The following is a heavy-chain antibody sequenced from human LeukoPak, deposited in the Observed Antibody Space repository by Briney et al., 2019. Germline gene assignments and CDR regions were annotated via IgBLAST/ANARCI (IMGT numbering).Heavy chain of an antibody. D-gene: IGHD3-3*01. J-gene: IGHJ4*02. CDR3: AKDSGGDDFWSGYYLDY. V-gene: IGHV3-43D*04. CDR2: ISWDGGST. Sequence: GGSLRLSCAASGFTFDDYAMHWVRQAPGKGLEWVSLISWDGGSTYYADSVKGRFTISRDNSKNSLYLQMNSLRAEDTALYYCAKDSGGDDFWSGYYLDYWGQGTLDTVSS. CDR1: GFTFDDYA.